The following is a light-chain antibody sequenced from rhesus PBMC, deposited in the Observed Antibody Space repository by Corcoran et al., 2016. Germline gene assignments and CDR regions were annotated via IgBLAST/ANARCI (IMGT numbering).Light chain of an antibody. CDR2: YAS. CDR3: QQYNSLPIT. Sequence: DIQMTESPSSLFAAVEDRVTTTGRARKAMHSQLSWYQQRPGKAPKPLSYYASTLETGVPSRFRGSKSGTDYTLTITSLQPEDIATDYCQQYNSLPITFGRGTKVEIK. CDR1: KAMHSQ. J-gene: IGKJ2*01. V-gene: IGKV1-66*01.